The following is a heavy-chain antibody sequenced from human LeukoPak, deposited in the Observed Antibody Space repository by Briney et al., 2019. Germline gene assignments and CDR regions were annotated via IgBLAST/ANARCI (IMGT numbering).Heavy chain of an antibody. D-gene: IGHD2-2*02. CDR1: GFTFSSYA. V-gene: IGHV3-30*04. J-gene: IGHJ5*02. CDR3: ARDLRDIVVVPAAIAGGFDP. CDR2: ISYDGSNK. Sequence: GGSLRLSCAASGFTFSSYAMHWVRQAPGKGLEWVAVISYDGSNKYYADSVKGRFTIYRDNSKNTLYLQMNSLRAEDTAVYYCARDLRDIVVVPAAIAGGFDPWGQGTLVTVSS.